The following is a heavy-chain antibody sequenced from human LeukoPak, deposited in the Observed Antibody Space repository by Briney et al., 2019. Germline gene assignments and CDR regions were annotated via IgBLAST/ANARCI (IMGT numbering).Heavy chain of an antibody. Sequence: PSETLSLTCAVYGKSFSGYYWSWIRQPPGKGLEWIGEINHSGSTNYNPSLKSRVTISVDTSKNQFSLKLSSVTAADTAVYYCARFSGSYLRAFDYWGQGTLVTVSS. D-gene: IGHD3-10*01. CDR1: GKSFSGYY. CDR3: ARFSGSYLRAFDY. V-gene: IGHV4-34*01. J-gene: IGHJ4*02. CDR2: INHSGST.